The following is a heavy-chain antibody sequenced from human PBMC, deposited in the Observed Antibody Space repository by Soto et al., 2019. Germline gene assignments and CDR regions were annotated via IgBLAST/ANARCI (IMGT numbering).Heavy chain of an antibody. Sequence: EVQLLESGGGLVQPGGSLRLSCAASGFTFSSYAMSWVRQAPGKGLEWVSAISGSGGSTYYADSVKGRFTISRDNTKNTLYLQMNSVRAEDTGVYYCAKGGGSCSSGGYFDYWGQGTLVTVPS. J-gene: IGHJ4*02. CDR2: ISGSGGST. V-gene: IGHV3-23*01. CDR3: AKGGGSCSSGGYFDY. CDR1: GFTFSSYA. D-gene: IGHD6-19*01.